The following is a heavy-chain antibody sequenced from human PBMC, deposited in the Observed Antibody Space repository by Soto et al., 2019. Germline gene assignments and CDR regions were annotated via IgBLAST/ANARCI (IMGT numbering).Heavy chain of an antibody. J-gene: IGHJ6*02. D-gene: IGHD3-9*01. V-gene: IGHV4-59*01. CDR1: GGSISSYY. CDR3: ARGSHYDILTGYYFGFGMDV. Sequence: SETMSLTCTVSGGSISSYYWSWIRQPPGKGLEWIGYIYYSGSTNYNPSLKSRVTISVDTSKNQFSLKLSSVTAADTAVYYCARGSHYDILTGYYFGFGMDVWGQGTTVTVSS. CDR2: IYYSGST.